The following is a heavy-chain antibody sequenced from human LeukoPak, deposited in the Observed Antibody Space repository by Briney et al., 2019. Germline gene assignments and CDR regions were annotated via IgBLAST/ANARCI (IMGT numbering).Heavy chain of an antibody. CDR3: ARVLSGSNFDY. D-gene: IGHD3-22*01. CDR2: MYHSGST. Sequence: PSETLSLTCTVSGGSISSHYWSWIRQPPGKGLEWIGYMYHSGSTNYNPSLKSRVTISVDTSKNQFSLKLSSVTAADTAVYYCARVLSGSNFDYWGQGTLVTVSS. J-gene: IGHJ4*02. CDR1: GGSISSHY. V-gene: IGHV4-59*11.